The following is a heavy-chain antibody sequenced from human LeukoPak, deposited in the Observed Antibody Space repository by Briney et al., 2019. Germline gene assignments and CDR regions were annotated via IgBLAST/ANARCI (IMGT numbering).Heavy chain of an antibody. CDR3: ARAAYSYGPRGFDY. CDR1: EFTFSSYS. CDR2: ISSSSSYI. V-gene: IGHV3-21*01. Sequence: PGGSLRLSCAASEFTFSSYSMNWVRQAPGKGLEWVSSISSSSSYIYYADSVKGRLTISRDNAKNSLYLQMNSLRAEDTAVYYCARAAYSYGPRGFDYWGQGTLVTVSP. D-gene: IGHD5-18*01. J-gene: IGHJ4*02.